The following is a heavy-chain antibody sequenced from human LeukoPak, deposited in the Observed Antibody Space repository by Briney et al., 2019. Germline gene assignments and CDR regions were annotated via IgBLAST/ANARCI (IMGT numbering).Heavy chain of an antibody. CDR2: ISYDGSNK. V-gene: IGHV3-30*18. CDR3: AKDAVQLWLFFFDY. J-gene: IGHJ4*02. CDR1: GFTFSSYG. D-gene: IGHD5-18*01. Sequence: RGSLRLSCAASGFTFSSYGMHWVRQAPGKGLEWVAVISYDGSNKYYADSVKGRFTISRDNSKNTLYLQMNSLRAEDTAVYYCAKDAVQLWLFFFDYWGQGTLVTVSS.